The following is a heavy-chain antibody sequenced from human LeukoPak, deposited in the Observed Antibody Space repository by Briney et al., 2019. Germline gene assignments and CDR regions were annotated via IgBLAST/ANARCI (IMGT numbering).Heavy chain of an antibody. CDR2: ISGSGTYT. D-gene: IGHD6-13*01. CDR1: GLSFASYV. CDR3: ANRDSSSLTYYFDL. Sequence: PGGSLRLSCAASGLSFASYVMSWVRHAPGKGLEWVLTISGSGTYTYYADSVKGRFTISRDNSKNTVHLQMNSLRAEDTAVYYCANRDSSSLTYYFDLWGRGTLVTVSS. J-gene: IGHJ2*01. V-gene: IGHV3-23*01.